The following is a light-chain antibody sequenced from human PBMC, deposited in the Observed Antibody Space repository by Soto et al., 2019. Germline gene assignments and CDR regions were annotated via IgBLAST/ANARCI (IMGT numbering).Light chain of an antibody. V-gene: IGKV1-5*01. CDR2: DAS. Sequence: DIQLTQSPSTLTASVGDRVTIGCRASESISYWLAWYQQKPGKAPKLLIYDASSLRSGVPSRFSGSESGTEFTLTISTLQPDDFATYYCQQYDSYSKTFGQGTQLEIK. CDR1: ESISYW. CDR3: QQYDSYSKT. J-gene: IGKJ2*01.